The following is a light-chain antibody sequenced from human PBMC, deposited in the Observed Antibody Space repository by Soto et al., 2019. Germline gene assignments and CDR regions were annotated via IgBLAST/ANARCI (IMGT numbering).Light chain of an antibody. Sequence: DMHMSQSPSSHYTSVGDRVTITCRASQGISNYLAWYQQKPGKVPKLLIYAASTLQSGVPSRFSGSGSGTDFTLTISSLQPEDVATYYCQKYNSAPLTFGGGTKVDIK. CDR2: AAS. V-gene: IGKV1-27*01. J-gene: IGKJ4*01. CDR1: QGISNY. CDR3: QKYNSAPLT.